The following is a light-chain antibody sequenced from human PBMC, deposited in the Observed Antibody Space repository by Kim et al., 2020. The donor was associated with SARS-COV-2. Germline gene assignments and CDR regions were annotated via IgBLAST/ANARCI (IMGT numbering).Light chain of an antibody. CDR3: QQSYSTPPVT. CDR2: AAS. V-gene: IGKV1-39*01. J-gene: IGKJ4*01. Sequence: DIQMTQSPSSLSASVGDRVTITCRASQSISSYLNWYQQKPGKAPKLLIYAASSLQSGVPSRFSGSGSGTDFTLTISSLQPEDFATYYCQQSYSTPPVTFCGGTKLEI. CDR1: QSISSY.